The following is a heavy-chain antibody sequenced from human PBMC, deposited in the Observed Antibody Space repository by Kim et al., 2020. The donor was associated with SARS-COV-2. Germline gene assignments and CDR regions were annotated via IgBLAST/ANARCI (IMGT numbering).Heavy chain of an antibody. D-gene: IGHD3-10*01. V-gene: IGHV3-23*01. CDR2: ISGSGGST. Sequence: GGSLRLSCAASGFTFSSYAMSWVRQAPGKGLEWVSAISGSGGSTYYADSVKGRFTISRDNSKNTLYLQMNSLRAEDTAVYYCAKDRVGITMVRGVIITAFDYWGQGTLVTVSS. CDR3: AKDRVGITMVRGVIITAFDY. J-gene: IGHJ4*02. CDR1: GFTFSSYA.